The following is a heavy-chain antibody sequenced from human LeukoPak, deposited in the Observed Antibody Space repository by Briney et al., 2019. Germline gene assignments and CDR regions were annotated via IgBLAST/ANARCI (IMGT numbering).Heavy chain of an antibody. D-gene: IGHD3-16*01. CDR3: ARQLIGGVMTFDY. J-gene: IGHJ4*02. Sequence: SETLSLSCTVSGGSISTYFWSWIRQPPGKGLEWIGYIYYSGGTNYNPSLKSRVTISVDTSKNQFSLKLSSVTAADTALYYCARQLIGGVMTFDYWGQGTLVTVSS. V-gene: IGHV4-59*08. CDR1: GGSISTYF. CDR2: IYYSGGT.